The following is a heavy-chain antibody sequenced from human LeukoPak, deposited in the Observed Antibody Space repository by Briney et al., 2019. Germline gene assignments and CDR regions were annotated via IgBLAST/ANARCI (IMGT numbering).Heavy chain of an antibody. V-gene: IGHV4-34*01. CDR2: INHSGST. Sequence: SETLSLTCAVYGGSFSGYYWSWIRQPPGKGLEWIGEINHSGSTNYNPYLKSRVTISVDTSKNQFSLKLSSVTAADTAVYYWARGPADSNSWSDYWGQGTLVTVSS. CDR1: GGSFSGYY. D-gene: IGHD6-13*01. J-gene: IGHJ4*02. CDR3: ARGPADSNSWSDY.